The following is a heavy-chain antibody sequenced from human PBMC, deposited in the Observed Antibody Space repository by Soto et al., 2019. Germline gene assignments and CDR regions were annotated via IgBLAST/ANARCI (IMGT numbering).Heavy chain of an antibody. CDR2: ISGSGGST. Sequence: PGGSLRLSCAASGFTFSSYAMSWVRQAPGKGLEWVSAISGSGGSTYYADSVKGRFTISRDNSKNTLYLQMNSLRAEDTAVYYCAKDLQHYDFWSGCLFDYWGQGTLVTVSS. V-gene: IGHV3-23*01. D-gene: IGHD3-3*01. CDR1: GFTFSSYA. J-gene: IGHJ4*02. CDR3: AKDLQHYDFWSGCLFDY.